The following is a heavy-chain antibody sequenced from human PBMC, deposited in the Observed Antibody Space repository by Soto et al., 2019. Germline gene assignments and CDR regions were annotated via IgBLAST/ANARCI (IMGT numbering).Heavy chain of an antibody. Sequence: PGGSLRLSCAASGFTFSNYAMSWVRQAPGKGLEWVSGISGRGVSTYKADSVKGRFTITRDNSKNTLYLQMNSLRDEDTAVYYCAKGGVNTAMTTYYSDMGVWGQGTTVTVSS. CDR1: GFTFSNYA. CDR3: AKGGVNTAMTTYYSDMGV. CDR2: ISGRGVST. D-gene: IGHD5-18*01. J-gene: IGHJ6*02. V-gene: IGHV3-23*01.